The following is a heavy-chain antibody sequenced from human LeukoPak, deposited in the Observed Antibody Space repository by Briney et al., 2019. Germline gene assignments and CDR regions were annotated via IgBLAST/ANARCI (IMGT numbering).Heavy chain of an antibody. Sequence: PGGSLRLSCAASGFTFSSYWMTWVRQAPGKGLEWVANIRQDGGVKYYMDSAKGRITLSRDNAKSSLYLQMNSLRVEDTAMYFCARTVVVVVGASDYFDYWGQGTLVTVSS. V-gene: IGHV3-7*03. CDR3: ARTVVVVVGASDYFDY. CDR2: IRQDGGVK. D-gene: IGHD2-2*01. J-gene: IGHJ4*02. CDR1: GFTFSSYW.